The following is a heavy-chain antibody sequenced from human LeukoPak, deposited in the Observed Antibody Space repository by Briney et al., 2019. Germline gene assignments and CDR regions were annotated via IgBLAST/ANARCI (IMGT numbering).Heavy chain of an antibody. V-gene: IGHV4-59*12. CDR3: ARGPRRGYSGYGPSPFDY. Sequence: SETLSLTCTVSGGSINNYYWSWIRQPPGKGLEWIGYFHSRWSTNYNPSLKSRVTISVDTSKNQFSLKLSSVTAADTAVYYCARGPRRGYSGYGPSPFDYWGQGTLVTVSS. D-gene: IGHD5-12*01. J-gene: IGHJ4*02. CDR1: GGSINNYY. CDR2: FHSRWST.